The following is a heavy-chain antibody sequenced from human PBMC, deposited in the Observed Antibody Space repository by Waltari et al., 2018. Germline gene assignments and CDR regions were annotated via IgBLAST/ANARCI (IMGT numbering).Heavy chain of an antibody. CDR1: GGSVNSISYY. Sequence: QLQLQESGPGLVQPSETLSLTCTVPGGSVNSISYYWVWIRQPPGKGLEWIGSIYYGGTTYYKSSLKSRITVSVDTSKNQFSLRLSSVTAADTAVYYCATYSGSYYSVDSWGQGTLVTVSS. V-gene: IGHV4-39*07. CDR3: ATYSGSYYSVDS. CDR2: IYYGGTT. D-gene: IGHD3-10*01. J-gene: IGHJ4*02.